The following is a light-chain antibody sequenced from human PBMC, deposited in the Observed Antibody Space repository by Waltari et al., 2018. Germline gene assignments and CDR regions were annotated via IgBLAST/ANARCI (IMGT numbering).Light chain of an antibody. Sequence: QSVLTQPPSVSAAPRQTVTISCSGDSSNIGHNSVAWYQQVSGTAPKLPIYDNDKRPSGVPDRFSGSKSGTSATLAITGLQTGDEADYFCGTWDSSLSAEVFGGGTKLTVL. CDR1: SSNIGHNS. CDR3: GTWDSSLSAEV. J-gene: IGLJ2*01. CDR2: DND. V-gene: IGLV1-51*01.